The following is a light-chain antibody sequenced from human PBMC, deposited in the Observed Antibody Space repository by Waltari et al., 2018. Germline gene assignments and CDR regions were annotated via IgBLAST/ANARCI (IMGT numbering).Light chain of an antibody. CDR3: AAWDDSLTAWV. J-gene: IGLJ3*02. Sequence: QSVLTQPPSASGTPGQRVTIPCSGSSSNIGSNTVNWYQQLPEPAPKLLIYTNNQRPAGVPDRFSGSKSGTSASLAISGLQSEDEADYHCAAWDDSLTAWVFGGGTKLTVL. CDR2: TNN. CDR1: SSNIGSNT. V-gene: IGLV1-44*01.